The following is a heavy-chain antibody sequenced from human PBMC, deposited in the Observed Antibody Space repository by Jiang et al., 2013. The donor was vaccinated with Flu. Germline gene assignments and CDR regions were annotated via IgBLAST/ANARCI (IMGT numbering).Heavy chain of an antibody. D-gene: IGHD2/OR15-2a*01. Sequence: GPGLVKPSETLSLTCTISGDSIGSDDYCWIRQPPGKGLEWIGNLYYSGNTYYNLSLKSRVTISLDTSKNLFSLHLSSVTAADTAVYFCAKIVSNKYFSLDFWGQGTLVTVSS. CDR1: GDSIGSDDY. J-gene: IGHJ4*02. V-gene: IGHV4-39*01. CDR3: AKIVSNKYFSLDF. CDR2: LYYSGNT.